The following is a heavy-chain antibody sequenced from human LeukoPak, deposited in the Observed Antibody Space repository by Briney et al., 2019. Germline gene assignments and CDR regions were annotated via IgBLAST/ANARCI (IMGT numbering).Heavy chain of an antibody. CDR2: ISSSSSYI. Sequence: GGSLRLSCAASGFTFSSYSMNWVRQAPGKGLEWVSSISSSSSYIYYADSVKGRFTISRDNAKNSLYLQMNSLRAEDTAVYYCARRAVVVTATALDYWGQGTLVTVSS. D-gene: IGHD2-21*02. CDR3: ARRAVVVTATALDY. CDR1: GFTFSSYS. J-gene: IGHJ4*02. V-gene: IGHV3-21*01.